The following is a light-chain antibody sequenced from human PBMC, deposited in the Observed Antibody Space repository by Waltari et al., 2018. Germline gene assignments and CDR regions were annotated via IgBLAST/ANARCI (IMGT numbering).Light chain of an antibody. CDR2: WAS. J-gene: IGKJ4*01. CDR3: QQYYTSPQLT. V-gene: IGKV4-1*01. CDR1: QSVLYS. Sequence: DIVMTQSTDSLAVSLCERATINCKSSQSVLYSYQQKPGQPPKLLIYWASTRESGVPDRFSGSGSGTDFTLTISSLQAEDVAVYYCQQYYTSPQLTFGGGTKVEIK.